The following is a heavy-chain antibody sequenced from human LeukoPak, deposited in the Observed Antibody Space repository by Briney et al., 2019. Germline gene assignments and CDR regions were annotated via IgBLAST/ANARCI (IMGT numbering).Heavy chain of an antibody. V-gene: IGHV1-46*01. CDR2: INPSGGST. J-gene: IGHJ4*02. Sequence: GASVKVSCKASGYTLTSYYMHWVRQAHGQGLEWMGIINPSGGSTSYAQKFQGRVTMTRDTSTSTVYMELSSLRSEDTAVYYCAREGHLTIFGAGRGYYFDYWGQGTLVTVSS. D-gene: IGHD3-3*01. CDR1: GYTLTSYY. CDR3: AREGHLTIFGAGRGYYFDY.